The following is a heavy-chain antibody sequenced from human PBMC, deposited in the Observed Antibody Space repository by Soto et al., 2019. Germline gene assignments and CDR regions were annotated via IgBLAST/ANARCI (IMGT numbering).Heavy chain of an antibody. CDR2: INPSDGST. CDR3: ARSIVVVTAADY. CDR1: GYTFTSYY. V-gene: IGHV1-46*01. J-gene: IGHJ4*02. Sequence: ASVKVSCKASGYTFTSYYMHWVRQAPGQGLEWMGIINPSDGSTSYAQKFQGRVTMTRDTSASTAYMELSSLRSEDTAVYYCARSIVVVTAADYWGQGTLVTVSS. D-gene: IGHD2-21*02.